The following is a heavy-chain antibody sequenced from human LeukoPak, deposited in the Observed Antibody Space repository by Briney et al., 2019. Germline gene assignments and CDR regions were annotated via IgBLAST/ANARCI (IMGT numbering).Heavy chain of an antibody. D-gene: IGHD5-18*01. J-gene: IGHJ4*02. CDR3: ARSNSYGYVYYFDY. Sequence: SETLSLTCTVSGGSISSGGYYWSWIRQHPGKGLEWIGYIYYSGSTYYNPSLKSRVTISVDTSKNQFSLKLSSVTAADTAVYYCARSNSYGYVYYFDYWGQGTLVTVSS. CDR2: IYYSGST. CDR1: GGSISSGGYY. V-gene: IGHV4-31*03.